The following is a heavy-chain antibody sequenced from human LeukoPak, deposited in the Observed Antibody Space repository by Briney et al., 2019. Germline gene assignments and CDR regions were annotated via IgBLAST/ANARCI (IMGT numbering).Heavy chain of an antibody. CDR2: IIAYNGNT. CDR3: ARDRVLSYCSGGSCYFGY. V-gene: IGHV1-18*01. Sequence: GASLKVSCKXSGYTFTSYGISWVRQAPGQGLEWMGWIIAYNGNTNYAQKLQGRVTMTTDTSTSTAYMELRSLRSDDTAVYYCARDRVLSYCSGGSCYFGYWGQGTLVTVSS. CDR1: GYTFTSYG. J-gene: IGHJ4*02. D-gene: IGHD2-15*01.